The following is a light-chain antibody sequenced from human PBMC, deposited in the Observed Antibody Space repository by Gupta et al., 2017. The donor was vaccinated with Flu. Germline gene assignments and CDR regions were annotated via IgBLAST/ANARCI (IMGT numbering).Light chain of an antibody. Sequence: DIQLTQSPSSLSASVGDRVTITCRASQYISDYLNWYQQKPGKAPNLLIYFASTWQTGVPSRFSDSGYGTEFTLTIASRQQEDYATYLCQQSDINTMYTFGQGTKLEI. CDR2: FAS. J-gene: IGKJ2*01. CDR3: QQSDINTMYT. V-gene: IGKV1-39*01. CDR1: QYISDY.